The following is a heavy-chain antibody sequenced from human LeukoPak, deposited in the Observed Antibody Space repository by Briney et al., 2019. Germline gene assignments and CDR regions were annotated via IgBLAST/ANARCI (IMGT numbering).Heavy chain of an antibody. CDR2: IFQSVST. V-gene: IGHV4-38-2*02. Sequence: KPSGTLSLTCTVSGYSISGGYYWGWIRQPPGKGLEWIGTIFQSVSTYYNPSLKSRVTTSVDTSKNQFSLKLSSVTAADTAVYYCARNNSNGFDFWSQGTLVTVSS. CDR3: ARNNSNGFDF. D-gene: IGHD6-19*01. J-gene: IGHJ4*02. CDR1: GYSISGGYY.